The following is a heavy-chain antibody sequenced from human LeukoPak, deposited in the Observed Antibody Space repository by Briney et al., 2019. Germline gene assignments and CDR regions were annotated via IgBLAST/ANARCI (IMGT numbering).Heavy chain of an antibody. V-gene: IGHV1-69*02. CDR1: GGTFSSYT. CDR2: IIPILGIA. CDR3: ASSPGSSSWRSTIDY. Sequence: SVKVSCKASGGTFSSYTISWVRQAPGQGLEWMGRIIPILGIANYAQKFQGRVTITADKSTSTAYMGLSSLRSEDTAVYYCASSPGSSSWRSTIDYWGQGTPVTVSS. J-gene: IGHJ4*02. D-gene: IGHD6-13*01.